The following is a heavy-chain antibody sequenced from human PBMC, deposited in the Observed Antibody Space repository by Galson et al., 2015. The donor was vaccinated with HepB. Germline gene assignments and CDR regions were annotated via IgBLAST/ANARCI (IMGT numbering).Heavy chain of an antibody. CDR3: AREVGGLVIMFSTFDI. CDR2: ISSSSSTI. V-gene: IGHV3-48*02. CDR1: GFTFSSYS. Sequence: SLRLSCAVSGFTFSSYSMNWVRQAPGMGLEWVSYISSSSSTIYYADSVKGRFTISRDNAKNSLYLQMNSLRDEDAAVYYCAREVGGLVIMFSTFDIWGQGTMVTVSS. J-gene: IGHJ3*02. D-gene: IGHD3/OR15-3a*01.